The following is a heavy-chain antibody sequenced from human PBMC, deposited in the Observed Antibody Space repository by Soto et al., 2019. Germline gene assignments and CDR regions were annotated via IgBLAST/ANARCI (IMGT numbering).Heavy chain of an antibody. Sequence: QVQLVQSGAEGKKPGASVKVSCKATGYTFTIYGISWVRQAPGQGLEWMGWISAYNGNRNYAQKLKGRVTMTTDTPPSTAYMELRSLRSDDTAVYYCARDSPPVDYWGQGTLVTVSS. V-gene: IGHV1-18*01. J-gene: IGHJ4*02. CDR3: ARDSPPVDY. CDR2: ISAYNGNR. CDR1: GYTFTIYG.